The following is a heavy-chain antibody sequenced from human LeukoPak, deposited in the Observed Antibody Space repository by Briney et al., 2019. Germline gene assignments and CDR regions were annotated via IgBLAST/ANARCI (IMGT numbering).Heavy chain of an antibody. Sequence: PGGSLRLSCAASGVTFSSHGMSWVRQAPGKGLEWVSTISGSGDYTYYADSVKGRFTISRDNSKNTLYLQMNSLRAEDTAVYYCAELGITMIGGVWGKGTTVTISS. CDR1: GVTFSSHG. D-gene: IGHD3-10*02. CDR2: ISGSGDYT. J-gene: IGHJ6*04. CDR3: AELGITMIGGV. V-gene: IGHV3-23*01.